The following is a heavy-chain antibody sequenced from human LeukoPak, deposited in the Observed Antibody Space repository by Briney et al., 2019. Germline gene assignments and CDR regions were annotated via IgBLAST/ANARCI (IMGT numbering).Heavy chain of an antibody. CDR1: GYTFTGYY. D-gene: IGHD5-18*01. Sequence: ASVKVSCKASGYTFTGYYMHWVRQAPGQGLEWMGWINPNSGGTNYAQKFQGRVAMTRDTSISTAYMELSRLRSDDTAVYYCARAGYSYGWVDYWGQGTLVTVSS. V-gene: IGHV1-2*02. CDR3: ARAGYSYGWVDY. CDR2: INPNSGGT. J-gene: IGHJ4*02.